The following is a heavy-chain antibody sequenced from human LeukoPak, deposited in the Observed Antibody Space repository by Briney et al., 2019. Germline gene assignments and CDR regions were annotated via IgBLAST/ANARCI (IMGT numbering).Heavy chain of an antibody. CDR2: IIPILGIT. CDR1: GDTFSSYT. CDR3: ARYALQAGGYLS. J-gene: IGHJ5*02. V-gene: IGHV1-69*02. D-gene: IGHD6-25*01. Sequence: SVKVSCKASGDTFSSYTISWVRQAPGQGLEWMGRIIPILGITNYAQKFQGRVTITADKSTTTAYMEWSGLRSEDTAVYYCARYALQAGGYLSWGQGTLVTVSS.